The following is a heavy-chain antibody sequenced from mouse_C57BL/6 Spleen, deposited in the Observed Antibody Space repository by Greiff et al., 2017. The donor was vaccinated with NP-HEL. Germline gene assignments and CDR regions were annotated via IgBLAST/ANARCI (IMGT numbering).Heavy chain of an antibody. V-gene: IGHV1-26*01. J-gene: IGHJ4*01. CDR1: GYTFTDYY. CDR3: ARMGAVVAEDAMDY. D-gene: IGHD1-1*01. CDR2: INPNNGGT. Sequence: EVQLQQSGPELVKPGASVKISCKASGYTFTDYYMNWVKQSHGKSLEWIGDINPNNGGTSYNQKFKGKATLTVDKSSSTAYMELRSLTSEDSAVYYCARMGAVVAEDAMDYWGQGTSVTVSS.